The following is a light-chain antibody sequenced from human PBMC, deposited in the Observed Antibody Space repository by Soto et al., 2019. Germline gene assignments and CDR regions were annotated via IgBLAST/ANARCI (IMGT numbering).Light chain of an antibody. CDR2: KAS. Sequence: DIQMTQSPSTLSGSVGDRATITCRASQSISAWLAWYQQKPGKAPKLLIYKASTLESGVPSRFSGSGSGTEFTLTISSLQPDDFATYYCQHYNSYSEAFGQGTKVDIK. J-gene: IGKJ1*01. CDR3: QHYNSYSEA. V-gene: IGKV1-5*03. CDR1: QSISAW.